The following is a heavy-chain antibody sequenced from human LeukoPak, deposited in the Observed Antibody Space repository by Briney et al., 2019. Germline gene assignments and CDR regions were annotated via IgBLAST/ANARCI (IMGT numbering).Heavy chain of an antibody. D-gene: IGHD2-21*02. Sequence: SVKVSCKASGGTFSSYAISWVRQAPGQGLEWMGRIIHIFGTANYAQKFQGRVTITADKSTSTAYMELSSLRSEDTAVYYCARDLAYCGGDCYPGGDYWGQGTLVTVSS. CDR3: ARDLAYCGGDCYPGGDY. J-gene: IGHJ4*02. CDR1: GGTFSSYA. V-gene: IGHV1-69*06. CDR2: IIHIFGTA.